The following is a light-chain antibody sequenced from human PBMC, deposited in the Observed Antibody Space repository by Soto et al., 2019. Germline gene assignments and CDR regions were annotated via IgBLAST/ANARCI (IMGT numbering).Light chain of an antibody. CDR3: QQYNNWPPWT. Sequence: EIVMTQSPATLSVSPGERATLSCRASQSVSRNFAWYQQKPGQAPSLLLSGAATTATGIPARCSGSGSGTEFTLTISSLQSEDFAVYYCQQYNNWPPWTFGQGTKVEIK. CDR2: GAA. CDR1: QSVSRN. V-gene: IGKV3-15*01. J-gene: IGKJ1*01.